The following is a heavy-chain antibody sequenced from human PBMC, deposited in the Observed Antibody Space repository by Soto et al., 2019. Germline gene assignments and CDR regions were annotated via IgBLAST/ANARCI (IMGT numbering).Heavy chain of an antibody. J-gene: IGHJ5*02. CDR2: INAGNGNT. V-gene: IGHV1-3*01. Sequence: ASVKVSCKASGYTFTSYAMHWVRQAPGQRLEWMGWINAGNGNTKYSQKFQGRVTITRDTSASTAYMELSSLRSEDTAVYYCARSEYSSSWYNWFDPWGQGTLVTVSS. CDR1: GYTFTSYA. D-gene: IGHD6-13*01. CDR3: ARSEYSSSWYNWFDP.